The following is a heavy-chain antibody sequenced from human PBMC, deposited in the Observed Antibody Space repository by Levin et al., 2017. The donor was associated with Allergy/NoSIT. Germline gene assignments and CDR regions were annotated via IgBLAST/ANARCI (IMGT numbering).Heavy chain of an antibody. J-gene: IGHJ6*03. V-gene: IGHV3-33*01. CDR2: IWYDGSNK. D-gene: IGHD3-10*01. Sequence: GGSLRLSCAASGFTFSSYGMHWVRQAPGKGLEWVAVIWYDGSNKYYADSVKGRFTISRDNSKNTLYLQMNSLRAEDTAVYYCARGPLVPHMVQGVILGYYYYMDVWGKGTTVTVSS. CDR1: GFTFSSYG. CDR3: ARGPLVPHMVQGVILGYYYYMDV.